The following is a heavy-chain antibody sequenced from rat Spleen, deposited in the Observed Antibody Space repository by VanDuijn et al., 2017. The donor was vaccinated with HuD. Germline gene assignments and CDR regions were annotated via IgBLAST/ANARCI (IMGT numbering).Heavy chain of an antibody. V-gene: IGHV3-3*01. D-gene: IGHD1-2*01. CDR3: AKASWDDFDY. CDR1: GYSITSSYR. J-gene: IGHJ2*01. CDR2: INSAGST. Sequence: EVQLQESGPGLVKPSQSLSLTCSVTGYSITSSYRWNWIRKFPGNKLEWMGYINSAGSTKYNPSLKSRISITRDTSKNQFFLQVNSVTTEDTATYYCAKASWDDFDYWGQGVMVTVSS.